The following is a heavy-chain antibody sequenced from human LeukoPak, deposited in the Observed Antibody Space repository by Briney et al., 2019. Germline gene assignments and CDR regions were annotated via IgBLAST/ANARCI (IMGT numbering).Heavy chain of an antibody. Sequence: GGSLRLSCAVSGFTFNNYAMDWVRQAPGKGLEWVSASGTAGDTYYADSVKGRFTISRDNSKNTLYLQMTSLRTEDTAVYYCAKKTPGTHPFDFWGQGTLVTVSP. CDR2: SGTAGDT. J-gene: IGHJ4*02. D-gene: IGHD6-13*01. CDR1: GFTFNNYA. V-gene: IGHV3-23*01. CDR3: AKKTPGTHPFDF.